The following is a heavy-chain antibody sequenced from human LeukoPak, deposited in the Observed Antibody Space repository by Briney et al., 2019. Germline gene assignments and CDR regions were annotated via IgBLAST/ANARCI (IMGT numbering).Heavy chain of an antibody. Sequence: PGGSLRLSCGASGFTFRSYEMNWARLAPGKGLEWLSYISPSGSTIYYADSVKGRFTISRDNAKNSLYLQMNGLRVEDTAFYYCARGDYDVWSAPFDHWGQGTLVSVSS. V-gene: IGHV3-48*03. CDR1: GFTFRSYE. J-gene: IGHJ4*02. CDR3: ARGDYDVWSAPFDH. D-gene: IGHD3-3*01. CDR2: ISPSGSTI.